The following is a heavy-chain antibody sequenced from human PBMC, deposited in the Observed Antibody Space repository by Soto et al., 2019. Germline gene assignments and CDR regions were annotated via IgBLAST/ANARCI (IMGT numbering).Heavy chain of an antibody. J-gene: IGHJ4*02. D-gene: IGHD6-13*01. CDR3: AREYESSPTD. CDR2: IYYSGST. V-gene: IGHV4-39*02. CDR1: GGSISTSSYH. Sequence: SETLSLTCTVSGGSISTSSYHWAWVRQPPGKGLEWIASIYYSGSTYYNPSLKSRATISVDTSKNQFSLKLTSVTAADTAVYYCAREYESSPTDWGQGTLVTVSS.